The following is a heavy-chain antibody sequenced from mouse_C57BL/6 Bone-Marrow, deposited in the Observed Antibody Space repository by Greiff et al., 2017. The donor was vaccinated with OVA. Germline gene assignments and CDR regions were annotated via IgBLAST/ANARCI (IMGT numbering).Heavy chain of an antibody. CDR2: ISSGGSYT. CDR3: ARQGLGRCAY. V-gene: IGHV5-6*02. Sequence: DVTLVESGGDLVKPGGSLKLSCAASGFTFSSYGMSLVRQTPDKRLEWVATISSGGSYTYYPDSVKGRVTISRDNAKNTLYLQMSSLKSEDTAMYYCARQGLGRCAYWGQGTLVTVSA. J-gene: IGHJ3*01. D-gene: IGHD4-1*01. CDR1: GFTFSSYG.